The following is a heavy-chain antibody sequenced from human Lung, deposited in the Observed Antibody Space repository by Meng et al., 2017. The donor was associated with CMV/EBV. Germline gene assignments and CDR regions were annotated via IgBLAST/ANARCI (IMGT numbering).Heavy chain of an antibody. CDR3: AENSYGYGR. J-gene: IGHJ4*02. CDR1: GGSFSGYY. D-gene: IGHD5-18*01. V-gene: IGHV4-34*01. CDR2: INHSGST. Sequence: SETXSLTCAVYGGSFSGYYWSWIRQPPGKGLEWIGEINHSGSTNYNPSLKSRVTISVDTSKNQFSLKLSSVTAADTAVYYCAENSYGYGRWGQGTLVTVSS.